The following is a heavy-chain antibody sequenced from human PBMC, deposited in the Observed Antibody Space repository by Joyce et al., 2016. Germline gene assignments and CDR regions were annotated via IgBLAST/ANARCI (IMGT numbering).Heavy chain of an antibody. V-gene: IGHV1-2*02. CDR2: INPNSGDT. Sequence: QVQLVESGAEVKKPGASVKVSCKASGYTFTAYYIHWVRQAPGQGLEWVGAINPNSGDTNYAEKFQGRVTMTRRTSISTAYMELSSLRSDDTAVYFCAREKLLVVRNYYYYMDIWGKGTPVTVSS. J-gene: IGHJ6*03. CDR3: AREKLLVVRNYYYYMDI. D-gene: IGHD3-22*01. CDR1: GYTFTAYY.